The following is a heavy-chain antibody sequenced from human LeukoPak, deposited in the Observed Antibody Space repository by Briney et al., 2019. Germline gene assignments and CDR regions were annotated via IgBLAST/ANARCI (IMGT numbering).Heavy chain of an antibody. CDR3: ARVVRFGYSGGYDY. J-gene: IGHJ4*02. CDR2: ISPNSGGT. V-gene: IGHV1-2*06. D-gene: IGHD5-12*01. CDR1: GYTFTGYY. Sequence: ASVKVSCKASGYTFTGYYMHWVRQAPGQGLEWMGRISPNSGGTNYAQKFQGRVTMTRDTSISTAYMELSRLRSDDTAVYYCARVVRFGYSGGYDYWGQGTLVTVSS.